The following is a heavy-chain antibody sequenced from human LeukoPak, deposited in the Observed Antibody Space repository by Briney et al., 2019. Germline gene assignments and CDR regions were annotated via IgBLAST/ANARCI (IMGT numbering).Heavy chain of an antibody. CDR3: AKEGAASALDI. CDR2: ISSSSRYM. V-gene: IGHV3-21*01. Sequence: GGSLRLSCAASGFTFSSYSTNWVRLAPGKGLEWVSSISSSSRYMYYADSVKGRFTISRDNAKNSLYLQMNSLRAEDTAVYYCAKEGAASALDIWGQGSMVTVSS. J-gene: IGHJ3*02. CDR1: GFTFSSYS. D-gene: IGHD1-26*01.